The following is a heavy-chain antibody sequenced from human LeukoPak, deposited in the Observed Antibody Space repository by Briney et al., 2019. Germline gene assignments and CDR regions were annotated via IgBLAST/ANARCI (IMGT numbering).Heavy chain of an antibody. CDR1: GFTFSSYS. J-gene: IGHJ4*02. CDR3: ATNRPLDY. V-gene: IGHV3-7*01. Sequence: GGSLRLSCAASGFTFSSYSMNWVRQAPGKGLEWVANIEQNGLEKYYVDSVKGRFTISRDNAKKSLYLQMNSLRVEDTAVYYCATNRPLDYWGQGTLVTVSS. CDR2: IEQNGLEK. D-gene: IGHD2/OR15-2a*01.